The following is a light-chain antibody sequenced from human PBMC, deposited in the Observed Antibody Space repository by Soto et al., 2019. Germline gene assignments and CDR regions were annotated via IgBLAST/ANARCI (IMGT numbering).Light chain of an antibody. CDR2: AAS. J-gene: IGKJ2*03. Sequence: IQMTQSPSSLSAPAGDRVTITCRAGQNIDTYLNWYQQKPGKAPKVLIYAASRLQSGVPSRFSGSGSGTSFTLTISSLQPEDFATYYCQQSYSDQYSFGQGTTLEIK. V-gene: IGKV1-39*01. CDR3: QQSYSDQYS. CDR1: QNIDTY.